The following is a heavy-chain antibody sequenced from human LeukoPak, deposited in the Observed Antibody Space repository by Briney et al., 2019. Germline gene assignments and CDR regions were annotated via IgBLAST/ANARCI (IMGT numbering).Heavy chain of an antibody. CDR3: ARVTGGWYPKNFDY. Sequence: PGESLRLSCAVSGFTFSSYWMSWVSQTPRKGLEWVANIKQDGSEKYYVDSVKGRFTISRDNAKNSLYLQMNSLRAEDTAVYYCARVTGGWYPKNFDYWGQGTLVTVSS. CDR1: GFTFSSYW. CDR2: IKQDGSEK. D-gene: IGHD6-19*01. J-gene: IGHJ4*02. V-gene: IGHV3-7*01.